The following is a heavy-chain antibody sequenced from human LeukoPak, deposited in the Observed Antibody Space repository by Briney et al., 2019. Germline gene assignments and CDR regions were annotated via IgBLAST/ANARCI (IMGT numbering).Heavy chain of an antibody. CDR1: GGSISSSSYY. D-gene: IGHD6-19*01. CDR3: ASRQSQWLVQYYFDY. J-gene: IGHJ4*02. Sequence: PSETLSLTCTVSGGSISSSSYYWGWIRQPPGKGLEWIGSSYYSGSTYYNPSLKSRVTISVDTSKNQFSLKLSSVTAADTAVYYCASRQSQWLVQYYFDYWGQGTLVTVSS. V-gene: IGHV4-39*01. CDR2: SYYSGST.